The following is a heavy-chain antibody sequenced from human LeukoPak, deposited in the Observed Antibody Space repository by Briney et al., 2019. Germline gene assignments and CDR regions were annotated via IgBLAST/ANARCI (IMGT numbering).Heavy chain of an antibody. CDR1: GFTFKSYS. CDR3: AKETSYYYYMDV. V-gene: IGHV3-23*01. J-gene: IGHJ6*03. CDR2: ISGSGGST. Sequence: PGGSLRLSCAASGFTFKSYSMNWVRQAPGKGLEWVSAISGSGGSTYYADSVKGRFTISRDNSKNTLYLQMNSLRAEDTAVYYCAKETSYYYYMDVWGKGTTVTVSS.